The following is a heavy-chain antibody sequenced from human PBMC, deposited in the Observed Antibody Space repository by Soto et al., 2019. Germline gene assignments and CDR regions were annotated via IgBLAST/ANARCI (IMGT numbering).Heavy chain of an antibody. CDR2: IGSSSSYI. CDR3: ATSYSTHAFDI. J-gene: IGHJ3*02. Sequence: PGGSLRLSCAASGFTFSSYSMNWVRQAPGKGLEWVSSIGSSSSYIYYADSVKGRFTISRDNAKNSLYLQMNSLRAEDTAVYYCATSYSTHAFDIWGQGTMVTVSS. D-gene: IGHD4-4*01. CDR1: GFTFSSYS. V-gene: IGHV3-21*01.